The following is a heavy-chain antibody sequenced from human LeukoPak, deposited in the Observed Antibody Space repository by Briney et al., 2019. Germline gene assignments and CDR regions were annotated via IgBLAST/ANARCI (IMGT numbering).Heavy chain of an antibody. D-gene: IGHD6-19*01. J-gene: IGHJ4*02. Sequence: SVKVSCTASGGTFSSYAISWVRQAPGQGLEWMGRIIPILGVENYAQMFQGRVTFTADTSTSTAYMELSSLRSEDTAVYYCASLPHSSGWLSGGNWGQGTLVTVSS. CDR1: GGTFSSYA. CDR2: IIPILGVE. V-gene: IGHV1-69*04. CDR3: ASLPHSSGWLSGGN.